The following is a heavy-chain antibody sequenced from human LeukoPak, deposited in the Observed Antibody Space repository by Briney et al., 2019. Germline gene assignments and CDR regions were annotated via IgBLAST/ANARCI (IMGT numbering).Heavy chain of an antibody. CDR1: GYSISSGYY. CDR3: ARHFSRGNWFDP. J-gene: IGHJ5*02. V-gene: IGHV4-38-2*01. D-gene: IGHD3-3*02. CDR2: IYHSGST. Sequence: SETLSLNCAVSGYSISSGYYWGWIRQPPGKGLEWIGSIYHSGSTYYNPSLKSRVTISVDTSKNQFSLKLSSVTAADTAVYYCARHFSRGNWFDPWGQGTLVTVSS.